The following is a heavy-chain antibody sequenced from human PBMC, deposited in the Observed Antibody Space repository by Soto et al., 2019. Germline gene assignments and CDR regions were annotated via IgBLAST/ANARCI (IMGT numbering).Heavy chain of an antibody. J-gene: IGHJ4*02. CDR3: ARRGSGSYYDY. Sequence: EVQLLESGGGLVQPGGSLRLSCAASGFTFSSYAMRWVRQAPGKGLEWVSAISGSGGSTYYADSVKGRFTISRDNSKNTVYLQMISLRGEDTAVYYCARRGSGSYYDYWGQGTLVTVSS. V-gene: IGHV3-23*01. D-gene: IGHD1-26*01. CDR1: GFTFSSYA. CDR2: ISGSGGST.